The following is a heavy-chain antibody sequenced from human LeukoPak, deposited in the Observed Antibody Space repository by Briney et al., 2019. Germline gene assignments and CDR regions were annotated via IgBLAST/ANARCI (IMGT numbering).Heavy chain of an antibody. V-gene: IGHV3-23*01. D-gene: IGHD1-7*01. CDR2: ISGSGGST. CDR1: GFTFSSYA. Sequence: GGSLRLSCAASGFTFSSYAMSWVRQAPGKGLEWVSAISGSGGSTYYADSVKGRFTISRDNAKNSLYLQMNSLRAEDTAVYYCARGNWNYPDAFDIWGQGTMVTVSS. CDR3: ARGNWNYPDAFDI. J-gene: IGHJ3*02.